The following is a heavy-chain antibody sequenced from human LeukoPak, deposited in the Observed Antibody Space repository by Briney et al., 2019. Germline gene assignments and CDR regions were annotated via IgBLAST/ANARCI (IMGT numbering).Heavy chain of an antibody. CDR2: ISSSSSYI. Sequence: GGSLRLSCAASGFTFSSYSMNWVRQAPGKGLEWVSSISSSSSYIYYADSVKGRFTISRDNAKNSPYLQMNSLRAEDTAVYYCARDLIAVAGDNWFDPWGQGTLVTVSS. V-gene: IGHV3-21*01. D-gene: IGHD6-19*01. J-gene: IGHJ5*02. CDR1: GFTFSSYS. CDR3: ARDLIAVAGDNWFDP.